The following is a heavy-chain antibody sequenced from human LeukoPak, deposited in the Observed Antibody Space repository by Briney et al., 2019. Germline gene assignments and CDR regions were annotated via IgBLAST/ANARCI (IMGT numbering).Heavy chain of an antibody. CDR1: GGSISSYY. CDR3: ARRIAVAGYNDAFDF. D-gene: IGHD6-19*01. J-gene: IGHJ3*01. Sequence: SESLSLTCTVSGGSISSYYWSWIRQPPGKGLEWIGYIYYSGSTNYNPSLKSRVTISVDTSNNQFSLKLSSVTAADTAVYYCARRIAVAGYNDAFDFWGQGTMVTVSS. CDR2: IYYSGST. V-gene: IGHV4-59*08.